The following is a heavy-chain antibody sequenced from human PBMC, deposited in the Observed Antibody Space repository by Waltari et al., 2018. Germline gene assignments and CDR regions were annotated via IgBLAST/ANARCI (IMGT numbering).Heavy chain of an antibody. CDR2: ISYSGST. J-gene: IGHJ6*03. V-gene: IGHV4-59*01. CDR3: ARGSEGSYCSGGTCYSYYYMDV. D-gene: IGHD2-15*01. CDR1: GGSISNYY. Sequence: QVQLQESGPGLVKPAETLSLTCTVSGGSISNYYCSWIRQPPGKGLEWIGYISYSGSTTDSPSLKSRVTITVDTSKKQFSLKLNFVTAADTAVYYCARGSEGSYCSGGTCYSYYYMDVWGKGTTVTVSS.